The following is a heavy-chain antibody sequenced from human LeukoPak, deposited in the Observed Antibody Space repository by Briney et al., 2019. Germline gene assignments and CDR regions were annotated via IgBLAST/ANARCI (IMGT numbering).Heavy chain of an antibody. CDR1: GGTFSSYA. J-gene: IGHJ4*02. CDR3: ARGWLSETTVATPYNY. D-gene: IGHD4-23*01. CDR2: IIPIFGTA. Sequence: ASVKVSCKASGGTFSSYAISWVRQAPGQGLEWMGGIIPIFGTANYAQKFQGRVTITAVESMSTAYMELSSLRSEDTAVYYCARGWLSETTVATPYNYWGQGTLVTVSS. V-gene: IGHV1-69*13.